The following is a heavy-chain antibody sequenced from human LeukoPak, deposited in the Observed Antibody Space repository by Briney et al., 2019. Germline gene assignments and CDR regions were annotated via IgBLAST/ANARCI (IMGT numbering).Heavy chain of an antibody. CDR1: GFTFSSYW. J-gene: IGHJ4*02. Sequence: GGSLRLSCAASGFTFSSYWMHWVRQAPGKGLVWVSRINIGGSTTTYADSVKGRFTISRDNAKNTLSLQMNSLSAEDTAVYYCARQTHYIDYWGQGTLVTVSS. CDR3: ARQTHYIDY. V-gene: IGHV3-74*03. D-gene: IGHD2-2*02. CDR2: INIGGSTT.